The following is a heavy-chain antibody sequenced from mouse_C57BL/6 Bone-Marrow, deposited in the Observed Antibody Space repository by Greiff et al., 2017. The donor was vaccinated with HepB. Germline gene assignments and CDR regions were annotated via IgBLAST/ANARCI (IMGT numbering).Heavy chain of an antibody. CDR3: ARGDAYDYDY. CDR1: GYSFTGYY. V-gene: IGHV1-42*01. Sequence: VQLQQSGPELVKPGASVKISCKASGYSFTGYYMNWVKQSPEKSLEWIGEINPSTGGTTYNQKFKAKATLTVDKDASTAYLQLKSLTSEDSAVYYCARGDAYDYDYWGQGTTLTVSS. D-gene: IGHD1-1*01. CDR2: INPSTGGT. J-gene: IGHJ2*01.